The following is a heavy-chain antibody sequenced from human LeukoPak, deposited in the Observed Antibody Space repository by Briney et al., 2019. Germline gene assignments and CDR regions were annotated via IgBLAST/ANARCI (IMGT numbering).Heavy chain of an antibody. Sequence: GGSLRLSCAASGFTFSIFAMSWVRQAPGKGLEGVASISESGGETYYADSVRGRFTISRDNSKNTLYLQMTSLRVEDTAIYSCGKLSWREVLSDDFDYWGQGSLVTVSS. V-gene: IGHV3-23*01. CDR1: GFTFSIFA. D-gene: IGHD3-10*01. CDR2: ISESGGET. CDR3: GKLSWREVLSDDFDY. J-gene: IGHJ4*02.